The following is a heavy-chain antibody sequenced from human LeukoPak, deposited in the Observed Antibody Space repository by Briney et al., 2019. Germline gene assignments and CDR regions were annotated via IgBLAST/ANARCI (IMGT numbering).Heavy chain of an antibody. CDR3: ARYRGIAVAGTQS. CDR2: INHSGST. J-gene: IGHJ5*02. D-gene: IGHD6-19*01. V-gene: IGHV4-34*01. Sequence: PSETLSLTCAVYGGSFSGYYWSWIRQPPGKGLEWIGEINHSGSTNYNPSLKSRVTISVDTSKNQFSLKLSSVTAADTAVYYCARYRGIAVAGTQSWGQGTLVTVSS. CDR1: GGSFSGYY.